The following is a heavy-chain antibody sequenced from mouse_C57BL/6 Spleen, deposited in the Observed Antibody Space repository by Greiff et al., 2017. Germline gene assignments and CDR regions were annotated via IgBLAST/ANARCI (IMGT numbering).Heavy chain of an antibody. Sequence: QVQLQQPGTELVKPGASVKLSCKASGYTFTSYWMHWVKQRPGQGLEWIGNINPSNGGTNYNEKFKSKATLTVDKSSSTAYMQLSSLTSEDSAVYYCARSPLHYYGSTPFDYWGQGTTLTVSS. CDR3: ARSPLHYYGSTPFDY. CDR1: GYTFTSYW. CDR2: INPSNGGT. V-gene: IGHV1-53*01. J-gene: IGHJ2*01. D-gene: IGHD1-1*01.